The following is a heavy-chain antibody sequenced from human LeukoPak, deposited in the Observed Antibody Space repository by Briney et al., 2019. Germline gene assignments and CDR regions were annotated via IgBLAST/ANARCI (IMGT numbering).Heavy chain of an antibody. D-gene: IGHD1-26*01. CDR2: ISYDGSNK. J-gene: IGHJ4*02. Sequence: GGSLRLSCAASGFTFSSYGMHWVRQAPGKGLEWVAVISYDGSNKYYADSVKSRFTISRDNSKNTLYLQMNSLRAEDTAVYYCAKALTFYSGSYDYWGQGTLVTVSS. V-gene: IGHV3-30*18. CDR1: GFTFSSYG. CDR3: AKALTFYSGSYDY.